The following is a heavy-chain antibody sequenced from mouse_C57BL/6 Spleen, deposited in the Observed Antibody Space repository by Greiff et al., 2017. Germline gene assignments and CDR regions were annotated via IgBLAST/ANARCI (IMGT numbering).Heavy chain of an antibody. V-gene: IGHV1-42*01. CDR2: INPSTGGT. D-gene: IGHD2-5*01. CDR3: ARRAYYSTYGYAMDY. J-gene: IGHJ4*01. CDR1: GYSFTGYY. Sequence: VQLQQSGPELVKPGASVKISCKASGYSFTGYYMNWVKQSPEKSLEWIGEINPSTGGTTYNQKFKAKATLTVDTSSSTTYMQLKSLTSEDSAVYYCARRAYYSTYGYAMDYWGQGTSVTVSS.